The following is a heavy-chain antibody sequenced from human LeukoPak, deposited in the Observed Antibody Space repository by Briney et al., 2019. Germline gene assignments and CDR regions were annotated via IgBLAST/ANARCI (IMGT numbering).Heavy chain of an antibody. J-gene: IGHJ4*02. CDR3: AQNRGGAQIGY. CDR2: INHSGST. CDR1: GGSFSGYY. Sequence: SETLSLTCAVYGGSFSGYYWSWIRQPPGKGLEWIGEINHSGSTNYNPSLKSRVTISVDTSKNQFSLKLSSVTAADTAVYYCAQNRGGAQIGYWGQGTLVTVSS. V-gene: IGHV4-34*01. D-gene: IGHD3-16*01.